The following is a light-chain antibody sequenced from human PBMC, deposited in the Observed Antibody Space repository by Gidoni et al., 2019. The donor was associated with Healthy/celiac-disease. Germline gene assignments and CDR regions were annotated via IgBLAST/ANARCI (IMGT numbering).Light chain of an antibody. CDR3: SSYTSSSTWV. J-gene: IGLJ3*02. Sequence: QSALTQPASVSGSPGQSITISCTGTSSDVGGYKYVSWYQQHPGKAPKLMIYDVSTRPSGVSTRFSGSKSGNTASLTISGLQAEDEADYYCSSYTSSSTWVFGGGTKLTVL. CDR1: SSDVGGYKY. V-gene: IGLV2-14*03. CDR2: DVS.